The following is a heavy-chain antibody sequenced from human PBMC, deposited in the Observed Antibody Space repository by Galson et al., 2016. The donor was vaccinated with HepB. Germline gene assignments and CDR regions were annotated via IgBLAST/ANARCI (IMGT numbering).Heavy chain of an antibody. V-gene: IGHV3-23*01. Sequence: SLRLSCAASGFTFSNYAMSWVRQAPGKGLEWVSAISHNGGATYYADSVKGRFTISRDSSENTLNLQMNSLRAEDTALYYCAKVKTGTTGAMDVWGQGTTVTVSS. CDR1: GFTFSNYA. CDR2: ISHNGGAT. CDR3: AKVKTGTTGAMDV. D-gene: IGHD1-7*01. J-gene: IGHJ6*02.